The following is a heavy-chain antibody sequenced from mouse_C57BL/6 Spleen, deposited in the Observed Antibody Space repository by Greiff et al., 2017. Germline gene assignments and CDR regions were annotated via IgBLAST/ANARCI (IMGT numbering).Heavy chain of an antibody. Sequence: EVKVEESGPGLVKPSQSLSLTCSVTGYSITSGYYWNWIRQFPGNKLEWMGYISYDGSNNYNPSLKNRISITRDTSKNQFFLKLNSVTTEDTATYYCARDDYGSSYPFAYWGQGTLVTVSA. CDR1: GYSITSGYY. CDR2: ISYDGSN. CDR3: ARDDYGSSYPFAY. V-gene: IGHV3-6*01. J-gene: IGHJ3*01. D-gene: IGHD1-1*01.